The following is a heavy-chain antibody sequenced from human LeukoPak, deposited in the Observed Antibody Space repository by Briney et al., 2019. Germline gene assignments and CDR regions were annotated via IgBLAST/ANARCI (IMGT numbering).Heavy chain of an antibody. CDR3: ARYYYGSGTYDY. D-gene: IGHD3-10*01. Sequence: ASVKVSCKASGYTFTAHYLQWVRQAPGQGLEWMGWISAYNGNTNYAQKLQGRVTMTTDTSTSTAYMELRSLRSDDTAVYYCARYYYGSGTYDYWGQGTLVTVSS. CDR1: GYTFTAHY. CDR2: ISAYNGNT. J-gene: IGHJ4*02. V-gene: IGHV1-18*04.